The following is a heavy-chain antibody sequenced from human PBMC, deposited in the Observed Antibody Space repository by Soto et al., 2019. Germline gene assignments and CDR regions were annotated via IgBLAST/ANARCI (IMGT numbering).Heavy chain of an antibody. CDR1: VGAVSIGTYY. V-gene: IGHV4-61*01. J-gene: IGHJ5*02. D-gene: IGHD2-15*01. CDR2: IYFTGST. Sequence: SETLSITCTMSVGAVSIGTYYWSWLRQPPGKGLEWIGHIYFTGSTNYNPSLKSRVTMSLDTSRNQFSLKLSSVTAADTAVYYCTRGPPILQWFDPWGLGTMVTVSS. CDR3: TRGPPILQWFDP.